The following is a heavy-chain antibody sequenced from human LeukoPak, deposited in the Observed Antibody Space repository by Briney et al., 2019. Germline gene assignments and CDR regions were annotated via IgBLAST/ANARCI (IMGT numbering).Heavy chain of an antibody. D-gene: IGHD3-16*01. CDR2: ISSSGSTI. V-gene: IGHV3-48*03. CDR1: GFTFSSYE. J-gene: IGHJ6*04. Sequence: GGSLRLSCAASGFTFSSYEMNWVRQAPGKGLEWVSYISSSGSTIYYADSVKGRFTISRDNAKSSLYLQMNSLRAEDTTVYYCARSLRNYYGMDVWGKGTTVTVSS. CDR3: ARSLRNYYGMDV.